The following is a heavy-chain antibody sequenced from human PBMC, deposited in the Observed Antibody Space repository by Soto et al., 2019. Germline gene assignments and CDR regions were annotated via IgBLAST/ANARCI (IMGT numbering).Heavy chain of an antibody. V-gene: IGHV4-61*01. CDR3: ARTVVAATRNYYYGMDV. Sequence: LALTCTVSGGSVSSGSYYWSWIRQPPGKGLEWIGYIYYSGSTNYNPSLKSRVTISVDTSENQFSLKLSSVTAADTAAYYCARTVVAATRNYYYGMDVWGQGTTVTVSS. J-gene: IGHJ6*02. D-gene: IGHD2-15*01. CDR1: GGSVSSGSYY. CDR2: IYYSGST.